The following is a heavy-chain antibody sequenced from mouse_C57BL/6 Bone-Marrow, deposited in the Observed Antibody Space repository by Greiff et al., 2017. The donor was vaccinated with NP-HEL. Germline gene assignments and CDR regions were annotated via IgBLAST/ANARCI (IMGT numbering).Heavy chain of an antibody. CDR1: GFSFNTYA. J-gene: IGHJ4*01. CDR3: VRPRDYDDAMDY. D-gene: IGHD2-4*01. V-gene: IGHV10-1*01. CDR2: IRSKSNNYAT. Sequence: EVQLVESGGGLVQPKGSLKLSCAASGFSFNTYAMNWVRQAPGKGLEWVARIRSKSNNYATYYADSVKDRFTISRDDSESMLYLQMNNLKTEDTAMYYCVRPRDYDDAMDYWGQGTSVTVSS.